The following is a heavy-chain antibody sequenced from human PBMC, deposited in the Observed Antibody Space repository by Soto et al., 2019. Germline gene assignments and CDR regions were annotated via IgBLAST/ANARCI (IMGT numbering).Heavy chain of an antibody. V-gene: IGHV1-3*01. CDR1: GYTFTSYA. CDR3: TRDSDERYYYYMDV. J-gene: IGHJ6*03. Sequence: ASVKVSCKASGYTFTSYAMHWVRQAPGQRLEWMGWINAGNGNTKYSQKFQGRVTITRDTSASTAYMELRSLRSEDTAVYYCTRDSDERYYYYMDVWGKGTTVTVSS. CDR2: INAGNGNT.